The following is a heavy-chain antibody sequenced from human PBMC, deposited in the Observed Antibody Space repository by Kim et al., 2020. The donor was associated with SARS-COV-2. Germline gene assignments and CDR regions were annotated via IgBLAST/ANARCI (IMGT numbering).Heavy chain of an antibody. J-gene: IGHJ4*02. CDR3: ARGLYYFDY. CDR1: GFTFDDYG. Sequence: GGSLRLSCAASGFTFDDYGMSWVRQAPGKGLEWVSGINWNGGSTGYADSVKGRFTISRDNSKNALYLQMNSLRAEDTDLYHCARGLYYFDYWGQGTLVTVSS. CDR2: INWNGGST. V-gene: IGHV3-20*01.